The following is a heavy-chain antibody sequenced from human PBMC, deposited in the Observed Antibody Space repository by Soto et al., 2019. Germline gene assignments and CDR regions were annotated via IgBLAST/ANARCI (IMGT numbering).Heavy chain of an antibody. Sequence: QVQLVQSGAEVKKPGSSVTVSCKASGGIFSSYTISWVRQVPGQGLEWMGRIIPLLGVETYAQKFQGRVTITADKSTSTASMEMSSLRSEDTAMYYCALVTSDYSDYGSFDCWCQGTLGTVSS. CDR3: ALVTSDYSDYGSFDC. CDR1: GGIFSSYT. CDR2: IIPLLGVE. D-gene: IGHD4-17*01. V-gene: IGHV1-69*02. J-gene: IGHJ4*02.